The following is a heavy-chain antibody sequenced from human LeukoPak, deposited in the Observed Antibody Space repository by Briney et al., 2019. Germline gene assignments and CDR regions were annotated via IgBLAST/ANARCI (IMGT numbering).Heavy chain of an antibody. D-gene: IGHD7-27*01. CDR1: GFTFSSSA. Sequence: GGSLRLSCAASGFTFSSSAMHWVRQAPGKGLEWVALISYDGSNKYYADSVKGRFTISRDNSKNTQYLQMNSLRPEDTAVYYCAKVALGHYWYIDFWGRGTPVTVSS. J-gene: IGHJ2*01. CDR3: AKVALGHYWYIDF. CDR2: ISYDGSNK. V-gene: IGHV3-30-3*01.